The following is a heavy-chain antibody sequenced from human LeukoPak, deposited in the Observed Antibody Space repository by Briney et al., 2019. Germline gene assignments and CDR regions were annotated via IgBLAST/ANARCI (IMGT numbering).Heavy chain of an antibody. CDR2: IYNSGNT. V-gene: IGHV4-59*08. D-gene: IGHD2-2*02. CDR1: GGSIRSYY. Sequence: KPSETLSLTCTVSGGSIRSYYWSWIRQPPGKGLEWIGYIYNSGNTNYNPSLYHPSLKSRVTISVDTSKNQFSLRLSSVTAADTAAYYCARHSSTKWYTFDCWGQGTLVTVSS. CDR3: ARHSSTKWYTFDC. J-gene: IGHJ4*02.